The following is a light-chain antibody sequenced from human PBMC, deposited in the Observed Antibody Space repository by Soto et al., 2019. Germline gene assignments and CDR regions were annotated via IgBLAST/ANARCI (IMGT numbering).Light chain of an antibody. Sequence: ELVVTQSPATLSLSPGERATLSCMASQSVRSNLAWYQQKPGQAPRLLIYGASTRATGIPARFSGSGSGTDFTLTISSLQSEDFALYYCQQYHDWPPTFGQGTKVDIK. CDR2: GAS. J-gene: IGKJ1*01. CDR1: QSVRSN. V-gene: IGKV3-15*01. CDR3: QQYHDWPPT.